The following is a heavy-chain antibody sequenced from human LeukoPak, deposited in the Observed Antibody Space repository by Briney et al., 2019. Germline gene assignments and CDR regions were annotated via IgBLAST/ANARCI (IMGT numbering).Heavy chain of an antibody. D-gene: IGHD6-19*01. CDR3: ARHVAVAAITDY. V-gene: IGHV5-51*01. Sequence: GESLKISCKGSGYSFTSYWIAWVRQMHGKGLEWMGIIYPGDSDTRHSPSFQGQVTISADKSISTAYLQWSSLKASDTAMYYCARHVAVAAITDYWGQGTLVTVSS. J-gene: IGHJ4*02. CDR1: GYSFTSYW. CDR2: IYPGDSDT.